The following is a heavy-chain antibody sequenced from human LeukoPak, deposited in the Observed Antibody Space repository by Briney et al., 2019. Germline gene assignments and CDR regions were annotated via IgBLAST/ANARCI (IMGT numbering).Heavy chain of an antibody. Sequence: LAGGSLRLSCAASGFTFSSYLMSWVRQAPGKGLEWVANIKQDGSEKYYVDSVKGRFTISRDNAKNSLYLQMNSLRAEDTAVYYCARYCSSTSCYSDWFDPWGQGTLVTVSS. V-gene: IGHV3-7*03. CDR1: GFTFSSYL. CDR2: IKQDGSEK. D-gene: IGHD2-2*01. J-gene: IGHJ5*02. CDR3: ARYCSSTSCYSDWFDP.